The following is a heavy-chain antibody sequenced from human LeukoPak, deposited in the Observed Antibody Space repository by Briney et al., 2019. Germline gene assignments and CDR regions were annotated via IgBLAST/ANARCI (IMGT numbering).Heavy chain of an antibody. CDR1: GFNFTNYW. V-gene: IGHV3-7*01. Sequence: GGSLRLSCAASGFNFTNYWMNWVRQAPGKGLEWVANINRDGTEKYFVDSVKGRFTISRDNAKNSLYLQINSLRAEDTAVYYCAGGARGYNWYFDLWGRGTLVTVSS. J-gene: IGHJ2*01. CDR3: AGGARGYNWYFDL. CDR2: INRDGTEK. D-gene: IGHD3-16*01.